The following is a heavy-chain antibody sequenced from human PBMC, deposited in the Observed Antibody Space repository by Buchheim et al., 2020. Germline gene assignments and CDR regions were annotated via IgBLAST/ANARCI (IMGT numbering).Heavy chain of an antibody. J-gene: IGHJ6*02. CDR2: INSDGSST. D-gene: IGHD2-2*01. CDR3: ARDIVVVPAAMFLYYYYGMDV. V-gene: IGHV3-74*01. CDR1: GFTFSSYW. Sequence: EVQLVESGGGLVQPGGSLRLSCAASGFTFSSYWMHWVRQAPGKGLVWVSRINSDGSSTSYADSVKGRFTISRDNAKNKLYLQMNSLRAEDTAVYYCARDIVVVPAAMFLYYYYGMDVWGQGTT.